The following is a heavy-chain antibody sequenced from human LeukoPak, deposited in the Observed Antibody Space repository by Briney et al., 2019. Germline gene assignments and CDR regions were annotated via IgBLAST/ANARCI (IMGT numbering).Heavy chain of an antibody. D-gene: IGHD6-6*01. CDR1: GGSFSGYY. CDR2: INHSEST. J-gene: IGHJ6*02. Sequence: SETLSLTCAVYGGSFSGYYWSWIRQPPGKGLEWIGEINHSESTNYNPSLKSRVTISVDTSKNQFSLKLSSVTAADTAVYYCARGSRSIAARRYYYYYYGMDVRGQGTTVTVSS. V-gene: IGHV4-34*01. CDR3: ARGSRSIAARRYYYYYYGMDV.